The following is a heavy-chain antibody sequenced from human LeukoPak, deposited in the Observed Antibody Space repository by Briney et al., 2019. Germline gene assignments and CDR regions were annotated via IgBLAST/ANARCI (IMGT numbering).Heavy chain of an antibody. CDR3: ASFAGSGSYYIDN. CDR1: GFNFSDYY. CDR2: ICGSGTTI. D-gene: IGHD3-10*01. V-gene: IGHV3-11*01. Sequence: GGSLILSCAGSGFNFSDYYMGWPRPAPRRGLEGVSYICGSGTTIFHAHSVTGQFTISSVNHKSSLYLQMNSPRAEETAVYYCASFAGSGSYYIDNWGQGNLMTASS. J-gene: IGHJ4*02.